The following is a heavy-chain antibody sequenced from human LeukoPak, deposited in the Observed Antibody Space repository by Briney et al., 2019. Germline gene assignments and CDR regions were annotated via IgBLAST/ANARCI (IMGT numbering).Heavy chain of an antibody. CDR3: GRSLSSAWYYFAY. Sequence: SETLSLTCTVSGGSISSYYWSWIRQPPGKGLEWIGYIYYSGSTNYNPSLNSRVTISVDTSKNQFSLRLSSVAAADTAVYYCGRSLSSAWYYFAYWGQGTLVTVSS. V-gene: IGHV4-59*01. CDR2: IYYSGST. D-gene: IGHD6-19*01. CDR1: GGSISSYY. J-gene: IGHJ4*02.